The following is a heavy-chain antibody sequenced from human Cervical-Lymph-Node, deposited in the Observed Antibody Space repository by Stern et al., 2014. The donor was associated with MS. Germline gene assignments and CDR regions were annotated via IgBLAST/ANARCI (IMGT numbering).Heavy chain of an antibody. J-gene: IGHJ4*02. CDR1: GYTFTSYP. Sequence: QVQLQQSGSELKKPGASVKVSCQASGYTFTSYPMNWVRQAPGQGLEWMGWINTINGNPTYAQGFTGRFVFSLDTSVSTAYLQISSLKAEETAVYYCATFTTTFDYWGRGTLVTVSS. D-gene: IGHD1-1*01. CDR2: INTINGNP. CDR3: ATFTTTFDY. V-gene: IGHV7-4-1*02.